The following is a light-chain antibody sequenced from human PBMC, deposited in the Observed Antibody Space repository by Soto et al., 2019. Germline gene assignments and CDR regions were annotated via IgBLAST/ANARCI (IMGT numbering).Light chain of an antibody. J-gene: IGLJ1*01. CDR1: KNDIGLYDF. Sequence: QSPLTQRPAASGAPGQSITISSTGTKNDIGLYDFVSWYQHHPGKAPRLIIYEVVQRPSGVPDRFSGSKSGNTASLTVSGLQAADEADYFCKSYAGSNTYVFGSGTKVTVL. CDR2: EVV. CDR3: KSYAGSNTYV. V-gene: IGLV2-8*01.